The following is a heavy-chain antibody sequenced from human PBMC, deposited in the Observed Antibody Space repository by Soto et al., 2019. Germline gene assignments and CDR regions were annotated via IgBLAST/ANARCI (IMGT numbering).Heavy chain of an antibody. CDR3: AKPLGYCTNGVCHAFDY. CDR1: GFTFSSYG. V-gene: IGHV3-30*18. CDR2: ISYDGSNK. J-gene: IGHJ4*02. Sequence: QVQLVESGGGVVQPGRSLRLSCAASGFTFSSYGMHWVRQAPGKGLEWVAVISYDGSNKYYADSVKGRFTISRDNSKNTLYLQMNSLRAEDTAVYYCAKPLGYCTNGVCHAFDYWGQGTLVTVSS. D-gene: IGHD2-8*01.